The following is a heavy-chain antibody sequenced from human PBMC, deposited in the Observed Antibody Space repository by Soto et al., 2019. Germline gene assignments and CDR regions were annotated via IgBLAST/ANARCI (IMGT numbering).Heavy chain of an antibody. D-gene: IGHD3-10*01. CDR2: INHSGST. J-gene: IGHJ4*02. V-gene: IGHV4-34*01. Sequence: SETLSLTCAVYGGSFSGYYWSWIRQPPGKGLEWIGEINHSGSTNYNPSLKSRVTISVDTSKNQFSLKLSSVTAADTAVYYCARVVSRKVSYYYGSGSQPLDYWGQGTLVTVSS. CDR1: GGSFSGYY. CDR3: ARVVSRKVSYYYGSGSQPLDY.